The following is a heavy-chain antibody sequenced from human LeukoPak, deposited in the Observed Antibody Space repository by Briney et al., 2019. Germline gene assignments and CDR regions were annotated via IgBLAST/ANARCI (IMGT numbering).Heavy chain of an antibody. CDR2: IYHSGST. CDR3: ARGHLEWLLAPAFDI. Sequence: SETLSLTCSVSGGSISSGGYYWSWIRQPPGKGLEWIGYIYHSGSTYYDPSLKSRVTISVDRSKNQFSLKLSSVTAADTAVYYCARGHLEWLLAPAFDIWGQGTMVTVSS. V-gene: IGHV4-30-2*01. J-gene: IGHJ3*02. CDR1: GGSISSGGYY. D-gene: IGHD3-3*01.